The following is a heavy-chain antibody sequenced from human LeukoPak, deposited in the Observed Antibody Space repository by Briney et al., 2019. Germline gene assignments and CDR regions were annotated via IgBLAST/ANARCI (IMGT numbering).Heavy chain of an antibody. V-gene: IGHV3-20*04. CDR1: GFTFDDYG. CDR3: ARDQRRWAIYLEAFDI. D-gene: IGHD6-25*01. J-gene: IGHJ3*02. Sequence: PGGSLRLSCAASGFTFDDYGMSWVRQAPGKGLEWVSGINWNGGSTGYADSVKGRFTISRDNAKNSLYLQMNSLRAEDTALYYCARDQRRWAIYLEAFDIWGQGTMVTVSS. CDR2: INWNGGST.